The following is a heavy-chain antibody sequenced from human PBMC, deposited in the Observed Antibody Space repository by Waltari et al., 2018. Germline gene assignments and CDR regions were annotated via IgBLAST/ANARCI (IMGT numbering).Heavy chain of an antibody. Sequence: EVQLVESGGGLVQPGGSLRLACAASGFTFSSYWMHWVRKDPGKGLVWVSRFNSDGSSTSYADSVKGRFTISRDNAKNTLYLQMNSLRAEDTAVYYCAKGGGLGTGAWGQGTLVTVSS. J-gene: IGHJ4*02. CDR1: GFTFSSYW. D-gene: IGHD7-27*01. CDR2: FNSDGSST. CDR3: AKGGGLGTGA. V-gene: IGHV3-74*01.